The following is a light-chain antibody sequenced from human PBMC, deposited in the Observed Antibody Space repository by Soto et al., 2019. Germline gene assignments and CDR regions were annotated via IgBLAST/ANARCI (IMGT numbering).Light chain of an antibody. CDR2: AAS. CDR3: QQANSFPLT. J-gene: IGKJ4*01. CDR1: QGISSR. Sequence: DIQMTQSLSSVSASVGDRVTITCRASQGISSRLAWYQQKPGKAPKLLIYAASSLQSGVPSRFSGSASGTDFTLTISSLQPEVFATYYCQQANSFPLTFGGGTKVEIK. V-gene: IGKV1-12*01.